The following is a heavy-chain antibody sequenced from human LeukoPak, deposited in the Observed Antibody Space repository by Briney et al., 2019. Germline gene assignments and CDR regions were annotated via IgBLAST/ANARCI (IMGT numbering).Heavy chain of an antibody. CDR1: GGSISSYY. Sequence: PSETLSLTCTVSGGSISSYYWSWIRQPPGKGLEWIGYIYYSGSTNYNPSLKSRVTISVDTSKNQFSLKLSSVTAADTAVYYCADYGSGSYYNDDYYYMDVWGKGTTVTISS. CDR2: IYYSGST. V-gene: IGHV4-59*12. CDR3: ADYGSGSYYNDDYYYMDV. D-gene: IGHD3-10*01. J-gene: IGHJ6*03.